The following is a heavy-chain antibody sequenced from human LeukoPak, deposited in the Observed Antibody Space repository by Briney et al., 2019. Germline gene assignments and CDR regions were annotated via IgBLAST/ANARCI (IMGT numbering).Heavy chain of an antibody. CDR3: AKGIAEESLFDS. D-gene: IGHD6-13*01. CDR2: ISGSGAST. CDR1: GFTFSSHA. V-gene: IGHV3-23*01. Sequence: GGSLGLSCAASGFTFSSHAMSWVRQAPGKGLEWVSAISGSGASTYYADSVKGRFTISRDNSKNTLYLQMSSLRAEDTAVYYCAKGIAEESLFDSWGQGTLVTVSS. J-gene: IGHJ4*02.